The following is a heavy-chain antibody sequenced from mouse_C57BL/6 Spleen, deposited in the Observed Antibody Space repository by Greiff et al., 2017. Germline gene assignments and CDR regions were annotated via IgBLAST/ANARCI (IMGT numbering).Heavy chain of an antibody. V-gene: IGHV1-64*01. J-gene: IGHJ4*01. CDR1: GYTFTSYW. CDR2: IHPNSGST. CDR3: ARRYYGRSDYYAMDY. D-gene: IGHD1-1*01. Sequence: VQLQQPGAELVKPGASVKLSCKASGYTFTSYWMHWVKQRPGQGLEWIGMIHPNSGSTNYNEKFKSKATLTVDKSSSPAYMQLSSLTSEDSAVYYWARRYYGRSDYYAMDYWGQGTSVTVSS.